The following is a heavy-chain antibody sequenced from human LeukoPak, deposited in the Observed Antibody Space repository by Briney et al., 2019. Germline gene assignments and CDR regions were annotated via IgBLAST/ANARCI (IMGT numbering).Heavy chain of an antibody. D-gene: IGHD2-2*01. J-gene: IGHJ4*02. CDR1: GFTFSSYA. CDR2: ISYDGSNK. Sequence: GRSLRLSCAASGFTFSSYAMHWVRRAPGKGLEWVAVISYDGSNKYYADSVKGRFTISRDNSKNTLYLQMNSLRAEDTAVYYCARDLKHIVVVPAAIGLDYWGQGTLVTVSS. V-gene: IGHV3-30*04. CDR3: ARDLKHIVVVPAAIGLDY.